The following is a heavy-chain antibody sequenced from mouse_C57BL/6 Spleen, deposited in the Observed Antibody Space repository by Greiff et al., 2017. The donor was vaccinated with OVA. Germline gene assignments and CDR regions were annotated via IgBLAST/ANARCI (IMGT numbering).Heavy chain of an antibody. CDR3: ARHGDSSGPFWFAY. D-gene: IGHD3-2*02. J-gene: IGHJ3*01. CDR1: GFTFSDYG. Sequence: EVKLMESGGGLVQPGGSLKLSCAASGFTFSDYGMAWVRQAPRKGPEWVAFISNLAYSIYYADTVTGRFTISRENAKNTLYLEMSSLRSEDTAMYYCARHGDSSGPFWFAYWGQGTLVTVSA. CDR2: ISNLAYSI. V-gene: IGHV5-15*01.